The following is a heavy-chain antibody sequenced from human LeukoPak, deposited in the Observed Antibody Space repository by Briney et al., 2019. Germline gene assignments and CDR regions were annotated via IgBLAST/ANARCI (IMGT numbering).Heavy chain of an antibody. V-gene: IGHV4-30-4*01. Sequence: SETLSLICTVSGGSISSSSYYWSWIRQPPGKGLEWIGYIYYSGSTYYNPSLKSRVTISVDTSKNQFSLKLSSVTAADTAVYYCARIFLHVGYFDYWGQGTLVTVSS. D-gene: IGHD2-21*01. CDR3: ARIFLHVGYFDY. J-gene: IGHJ4*02. CDR2: IYYSGST. CDR1: GGSISSSSYY.